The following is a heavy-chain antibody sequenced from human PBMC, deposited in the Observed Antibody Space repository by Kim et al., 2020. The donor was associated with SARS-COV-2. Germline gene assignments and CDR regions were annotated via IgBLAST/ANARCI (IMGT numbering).Heavy chain of an antibody. CDR1: GFTSSSYW. CDR3: ARARIVTMVRDAFDY. CDR2: IKQDGSEK. V-gene: IGHV3-7*03. J-gene: IGHJ4*02. Sequence: GGSLRLSCAASGFTSSSYWMSWVRQAPGKGLEWVANIKQDGSEKYYVDSVKGRFTISRDNAKNSLYLQMNSLRAEDTAVYYCARARIVTMVRDAFDYWGQGTLVTVSS. D-gene: IGHD3-10*01.